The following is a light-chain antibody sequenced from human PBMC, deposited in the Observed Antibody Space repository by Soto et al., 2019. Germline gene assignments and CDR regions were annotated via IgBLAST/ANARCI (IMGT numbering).Light chain of an antibody. J-gene: IGKJ2*01. CDR3: QQYNNGLYT. V-gene: IGKV3-15*01. CDR2: GAS. CDR1: QSVSSN. Sequence: EIVMTQSPATLSVSPGERATLSCRASQSVSSNLAWYQQKPGQAPRLLMYGASTRATGIPARFSGSGSGTEFTRTISSLQSADFAVYDCQQYNNGLYTFGQGTKLEIK.